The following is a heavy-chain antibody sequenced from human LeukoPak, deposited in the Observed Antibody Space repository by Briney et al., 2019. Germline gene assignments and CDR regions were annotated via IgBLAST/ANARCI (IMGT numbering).Heavy chain of an antibody. CDR2: IYYSGST. Sequence: SETLSLTCTVSGGFISSSSYYWGWIRQPPGKGLEWSGSIYYSGSTYYNPSLKSRVTISVETSKNQFSLKLSSVTAADTAVYYCARHRITMIMDVWGKGTTVTVSS. D-gene: IGHD3-22*01. CDR3: ARHRITMIMDV. CDR1: GGFISSSSYY. V-gene: IGHV4-39*01. J-gene: IGHJ6*03.